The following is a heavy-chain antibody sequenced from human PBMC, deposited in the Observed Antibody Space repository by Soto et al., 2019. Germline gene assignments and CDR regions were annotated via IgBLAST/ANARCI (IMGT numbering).Heavy chain of an antibody. Sequence: QVQLVESGGGVVQPGRSLRLSCAASGFTFNNYAIHWVRQAPGKGLEWVAVISYDGSHKYYADSVKGRFTISRDNSKNXRYLQMNSMRVEDTAVYYCARKGDPTNWGSGNAFDIWGQGTMVTVSS. CDR2: ISYDGSHK. V-gene: IGHV3-30-3*01. CDR3: ARKGDPTNWGSGNAFDI. CDR1: GFTFNNYA. D-gene: IGHD7-27*01. J-gene: IGHJ3*02.